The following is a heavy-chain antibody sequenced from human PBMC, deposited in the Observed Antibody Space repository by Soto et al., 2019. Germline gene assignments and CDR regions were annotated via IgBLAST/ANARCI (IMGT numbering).Heavy chain of an antibody. CDR1: GFSFSSYG. V-gene: IGHV3-33*01. CDR2: IWYDGSKK. CDR3: QRGVGSNSYYMDV. J-gene: IGHJ6*03. Sequence: QVQLVESGGGVVQPGTSLRLSCLASGFSFSSYGMHWVRQAPGKGLEWVAIIWYDGSKKYYADSVKGRFTISRDNSKNTLALEMNSLRVEDTAVYYCQRGVGSNSYYMDVWGKGTTVIVSS. D-gene: IGHD2-2*01.